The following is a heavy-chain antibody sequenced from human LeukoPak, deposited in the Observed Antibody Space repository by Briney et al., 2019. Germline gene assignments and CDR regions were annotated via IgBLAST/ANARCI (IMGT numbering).Heavy chain of an antibody. J-gene: IGHJ4*02. D-gene: IGHD6-13*01. Sequence: GESLKISCKASGYTFTGDWIGWVRQMPGKGLEWMGIIYPGDSDTKYNAPFQGQVTISADKSISTAYLQWSSLKASDTAMYYCARHPLGIAAAGTGFDYWGQGTLVTVSS. CDR3: ARHPLGIAAAGTGFDY. CDR1: GYTFTGDW. V-gene: IGHV5-51*01. CDR2: IYPGDSDT.